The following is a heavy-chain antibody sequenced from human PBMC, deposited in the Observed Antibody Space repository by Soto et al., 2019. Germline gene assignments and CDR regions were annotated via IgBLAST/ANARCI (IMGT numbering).Heavy chain of an antibody. CDR3: ARDNSAANGVLDL. D-gene: IGHD1-1*01. CDR2: INPSARSA. J-gene: IGHJ5*02. Sequence: ASVQRYLKRAGSGLTMYYVRWVRKKPGQGLEWVGMINPSARSASYAQKLRGRLTMDRDTSTTTVYMELSRLTSEDTAVYYCARDNSAANGVLDLLGLGTLVTVSS. CDR1: GSGLTMYY. V-gene: IGHV1-46*04.